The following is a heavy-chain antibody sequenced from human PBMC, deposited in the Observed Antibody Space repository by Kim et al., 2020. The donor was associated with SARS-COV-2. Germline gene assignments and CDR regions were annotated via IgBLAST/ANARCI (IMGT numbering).Heavy chain of an antibody. CDR1: GFTINNYA. Sequence: GGSLRLSCAASGFTINNYAMTWVRQTPGKGLEWVSVISADGLITFYTDSVKGRFTVSRDTYTNTVYLELNSLRAADTAVYICAKRIPGTGKWFYLDSWG. V-gene: IGHV3-23*01. D-gene: IGHD1-1*01. J-gene: IGHJ4*01. CDR3: AKRIPGTGKWFYLDS. CDR2: ISADGLIT.